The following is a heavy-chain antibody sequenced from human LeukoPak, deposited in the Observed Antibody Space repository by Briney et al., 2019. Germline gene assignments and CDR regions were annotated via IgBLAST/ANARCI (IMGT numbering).Heavy chain of an antibody. CDR3: ARESSGYFDY. V-gene: IGHV3-74*01. Sequence: GGSLRLSCAAPGFTLNGYWMHWVRQAPGKGLVWVSRINSDGSTTSYADSVKGRFTISRDNSKNTLYLQMNSLRAEDTAVYYCARESSGYFDYWGQGTLVTVSS. CDR1: GFTLNGYW. D-gene: IGHD6-19*01. J-gene: IGHJ4*02. CDR2: INSDGSTT.